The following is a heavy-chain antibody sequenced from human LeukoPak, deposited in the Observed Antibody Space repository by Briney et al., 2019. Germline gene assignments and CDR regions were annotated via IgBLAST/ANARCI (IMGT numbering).Heavy chain of an antibody. CDR2: ISDSGGST. J-gene: IGHJ3*02. V-gene: IGHV3-23*01. Sequence: GGSLRLSCAASGFTFSSYAMSWVRQAPGKGLEWVSGISDSGGSTDYADSVKGRFTISRDNSKNTLYLHMSSLRAEDTAIYYCAKGGGGTRGAIDIWGQGTMVTVSS. CDR1: GFTFSSYA. D-gene: IGHD2-15*01. CDR3: AKGGGGTRGAIDI.